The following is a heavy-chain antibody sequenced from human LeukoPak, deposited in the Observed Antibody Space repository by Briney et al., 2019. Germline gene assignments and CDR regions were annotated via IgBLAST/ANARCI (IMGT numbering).Heavy chain of an antibody. J-gene: IGHJ4*02. D-gene: IGHD7-27*01. CDR1: GASMRTHY. V-gene: IGHV4-59*11. CDR2: FSYSGST. Sequence: SETLSLTCTVSGASMRTHYWSWIRQPPGEGLEWIGYFSYSGSTNYNPSLESRVTLSVDTSTNQFSLKLNSMTAADTAVYYCARGERLGPDYWGQGTLVTVSS. CDR3: ARGERLGPDY.